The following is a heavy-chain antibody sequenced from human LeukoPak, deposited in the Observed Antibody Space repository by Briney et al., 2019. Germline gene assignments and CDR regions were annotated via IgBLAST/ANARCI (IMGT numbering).Heavy chain of an antibody. CDR2: ISGSGGST. Sequence: GGSLRLSCAASGFTFSSYAMSWVRQAPGKGLEWVSAISGSGGSTYYADSVKGRFTISRDNSKNTLYLQMNSLRAEDTAVYYCAKMGARGSGSYYRQWGDYWGQGTLVTVSS. CDR1: GFTFSSYA. CDR3: AKMGARGSGSYYRQWGDY. D-gene: IGHD3-10*01. V-gene: IGHV3-23*01. J-gene: IGHJ4*02.